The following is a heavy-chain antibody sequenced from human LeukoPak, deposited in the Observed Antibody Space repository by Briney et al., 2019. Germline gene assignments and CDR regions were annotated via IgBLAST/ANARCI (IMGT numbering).Heavy chain of an antibody. Sequence: SETLSLTCTVSGASISGYYWSWIRQPAGKGLEWIGLISTSGSPNYNPSVKSRITMSVGTSKNQFSLRLTSVTATDTAVYFCARDLSTPPYNWFDPWGQGTLVTVSS. D-gene: IGHD2-2*01. CDR2: ISTSGSP. V-gene: IGHV4-4*07. CDR1: GASISGYY. CDR3: ARDLSTPPYNWFDP. J-gene: IGHJ5*02.